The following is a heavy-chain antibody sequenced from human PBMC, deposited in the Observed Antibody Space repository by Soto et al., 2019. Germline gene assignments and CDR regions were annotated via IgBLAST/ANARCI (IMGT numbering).Heavy chain of an antibody. Sequence: SVKVSCKASGFTFTSSAMQWVRQARGQRLEWIGWIVVGSGNKNYAQKFQERVTITRDMSTSTAYMELSSLRSEDTAVYYCGADLSIAAAELSGSFDPWGQGTLVTVSS. CDR3: GADLSIAAAELSGSFDP. D-gene: IGHD6-13*01. J-gene: IGHJ5*02. CDR2: IVVGSGNK. V-gene: IGHV1-58*02. CDR1: GFTFTSSA.